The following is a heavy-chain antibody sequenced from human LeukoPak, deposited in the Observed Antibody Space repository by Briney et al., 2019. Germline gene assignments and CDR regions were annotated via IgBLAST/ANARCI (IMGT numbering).Heavy chain of an antibody. V-gene: IGHV3-30*02. J-gene: IGHJ4*02. Sequence: PGGSLRLSCAAFGFTFSSYGMHWVRQAPGKGLEWVAFIRYDGSNKYYADSVKGRFTISRDNSKNTLYLQMNSLRAEDTAVYYCAKDRTAMADGDYWGQGTLVTVSS. D-gene: IGHD5-18*01. CDR3: AKDRTAMADGDY. CDR2: IRYDGSNK. CDR1: GFTFSSYG.